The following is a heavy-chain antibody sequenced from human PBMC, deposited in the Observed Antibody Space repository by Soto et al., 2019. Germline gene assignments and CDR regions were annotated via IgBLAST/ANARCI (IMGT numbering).Heavy chain of an antibody. CDR3: VRWDSGNPEN. V-gene: IGHV3-72*01. CDR2: TKNKAQRYTT. Sequence: EVQLVESGGCLVQPGGSLRLSCVVSGFTLSDHYIDWVRQAPGKGLEWVGRTKNKAQRYTTEYAASVKGRFTISRDDSENSVYLQMNSLKTEDTAVYYCVRWDSGNPENWGQGTLVTVSS. D-gene: IGHD1-26*01. J-gene: IGHJ4*02. CDR1: GFTLSDHY.